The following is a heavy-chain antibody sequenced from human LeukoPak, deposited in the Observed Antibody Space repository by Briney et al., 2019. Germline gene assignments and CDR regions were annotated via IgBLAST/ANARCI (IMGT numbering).Heavy chain of an antibody. CDR1: GGTFSSYA. Sequence: SVKVSCKASGGTFSSYAISWVRQAPGQGLEWMGRIIPILGIANYAQKFQGRVTITADKSTSTAYMELSSLRSEDTAVYYCARAASYGSGSPEGYWGQGTLVTVSS. J-gene: IGHJ4*02. CDR3: ARAASYGSGSPEGY. V-gene: IGHV1-69*04. CDR2: IIPILGIA. D-gene: IGHD3-10*01.